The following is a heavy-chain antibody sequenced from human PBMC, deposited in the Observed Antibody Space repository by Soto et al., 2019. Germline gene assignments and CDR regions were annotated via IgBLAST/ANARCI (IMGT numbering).Heavy chain of an antibody. D-gene: IGHD6-19*01. V-gene: IGHV1-18*01. J-gene: IGHJ4*02. CDR2: ISADNGNT. CDR1: GYTFTSYG. CDR3: ASEAGYSSGWYYFDY. Sequence: ASVKVSCKASGYTFTSYGISWVRQAPGQGLEWMGWISADNGNTNYAQKLQGRVTMTTDTSTSTAYMELRSLRSDDTAVYYCASEAGYSSGWYYFDYWGQGTLVTVSS.